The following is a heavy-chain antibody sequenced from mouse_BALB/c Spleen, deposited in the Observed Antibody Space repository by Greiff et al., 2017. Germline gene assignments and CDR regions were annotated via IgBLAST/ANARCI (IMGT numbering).Heavy chain of an antibody. CDR1: GFNIKDTY. CDR3: AGSDYGCYQYYAMDY. V-gene: IGHV14-3*02. D-gene: IGHD2-2*01. Sequence: VQLQQSGAELVKPGASVKLSCTASGFNIKDTYMHWVKQRPEQGLEWIGRIDPANGNTKYDPKFQGKATITADTYSNTAYLQLSSLTSEDTAVYYCAGSDYGCYQYYAMDYWGQGTSVTVSS. J-gene: IGHJ4*01. CDR2: IDPANGNT.